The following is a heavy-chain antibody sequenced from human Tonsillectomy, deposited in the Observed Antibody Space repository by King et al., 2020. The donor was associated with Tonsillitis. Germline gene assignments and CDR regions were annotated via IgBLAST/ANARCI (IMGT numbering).Heavy chain of an antibody. D-gene: IGHD1-26*01. CDR2: ISYDGSDK. Sequence: VQLVESGGGVVQPGRSLRLSCAASGFTFSNYPMHWVRQAPGKGLEWMTVISYDGSDKYYADSVRGRFTISRDNSKNTLYLQMNSLRPEDTAIYYCATLNSGSYSVFDYWGQGTLVTVSS. J-gene: IGHJ4*02. V-gene: IGHV3-30*04. CDR3: ATLNSGSYSVFDY. CDR1: GFTFSNYP.